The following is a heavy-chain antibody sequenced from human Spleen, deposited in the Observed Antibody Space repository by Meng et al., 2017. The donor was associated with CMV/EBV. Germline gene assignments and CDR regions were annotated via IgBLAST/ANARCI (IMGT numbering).Heavy chain of an antibody. V-gene: IGHV4-38-2*01. CDR1: GFTFSSYA. Sequence: ESLKISCATSGFTFSSYAMSWVRQAPGKGLEWIGSIYHSGSTHYNPSLKSRVTISIDTSKNQFSLKLSSVTAADTAVYYCARVLLWFGADYWGQGTLVTVSS. CDR2: IYHSGST. D-gene: IGHD3-10*01. J-gene: IGHJ4*02. CDR3: ARVLLWFGADY.